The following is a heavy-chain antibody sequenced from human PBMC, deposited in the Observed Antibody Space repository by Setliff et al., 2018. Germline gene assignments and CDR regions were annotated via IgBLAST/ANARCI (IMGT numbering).Heavy chain of an antibody. CDR1: GFSFSSYA. D-gene: IGHD6-19*01. CDR2: VSFDGRNK. V-gene: IGHV3-30*04. J-gene: IGHJ4*02. CDR3: AKDSLSGWSAVDY. Sequence: GSLRLSCVVSGFSFSSYAMHWVRQAPGKGLEWVAAVSFDGRNKYYEDSVKGRFTISRDDSKNTLYLQMNSLRPEDTAVYYCAKDSLSGWSAVDYWGQGTLVTVSS.